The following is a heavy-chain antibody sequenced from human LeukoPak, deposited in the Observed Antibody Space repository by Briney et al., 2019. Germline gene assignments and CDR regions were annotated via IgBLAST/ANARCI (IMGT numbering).Heavy chain of an antibody. CDR2: ISSSSSTI. CDR1: GFTFSSYS. J-gene: IGHJ4*02. D-gene: IGHD3-10*01. V-gene: IGHV3-48*02. CDR3: ARHGTRDRRARGVTVDY. Sequence: GGSLRLSCAASGFTFSSYSMHWVRQAPGKGLEWVSYISSSSSTIYYADSVKGRFTISRDNAKNSLYLQMNSLRDEDTAVYYCARHGTRDRRARGVTVDYWGQGTLVTVSS.